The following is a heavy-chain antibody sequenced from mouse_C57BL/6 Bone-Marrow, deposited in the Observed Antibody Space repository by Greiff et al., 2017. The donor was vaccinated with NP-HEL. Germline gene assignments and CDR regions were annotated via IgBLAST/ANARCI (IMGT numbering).Heavy chain of an antibody. CDR2: ISSGGSYT. D-gene: IGHD4-1*01. J-gene: IGHJ3*01. V-gene: IGHV5-6*01. Sequence: EVQRVESGGDLVKPGGSLKLSCAASGFTFSSYGMSWVRQTPDKRLEWVATISSGGSYTYYPDSVKGRFTISRDNAKNTLYLQMSRLKSEDTAMYYCARHGLGSFAYWGQGTLVTVSA. CDR1: GFTFSSYG. CDR3: ARHGLGSFAY.